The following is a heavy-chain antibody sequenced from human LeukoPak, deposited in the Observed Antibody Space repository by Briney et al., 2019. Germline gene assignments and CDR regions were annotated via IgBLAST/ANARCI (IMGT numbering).Heavy chain of an antibody. CDR3: AIAYYDIFSFDY. Sequence: GGSLRLSCAASGFTFSSYGMHWVRQAPGKGLEWVAVIWYDGSNKYYADSVKGRFTISKDNSKNTLYLQMNSLRAEDTAVYYCAIAYYDIFSFDYWGQGTLVTVSS. D-gene: IGHD3-9*01. V-gene: IGHV3-33*01. CDR1: GFTFSSYG. J-gene: IGHJ4*02. CDR2: IWYDGSNK.